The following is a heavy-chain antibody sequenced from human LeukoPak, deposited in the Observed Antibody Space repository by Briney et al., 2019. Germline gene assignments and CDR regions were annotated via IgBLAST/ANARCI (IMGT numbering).Heavy chain of an antibody. D-gene: IGHD5-18*01. Sequence: SETLSLTCAVYGGSFSGYHWSWIRQPPGKGLEWIGEINHSGSTNYNPSLKSRVTISVDTSKNQFSLKLSSVTAADTAVYYCARARRGYSYGYDYWGQGTLVTVSS. CDR3: ARARRGYSYGYDY. V-gene: IGHV4-34*01. CDR2: INHSGST. CDR1: GGSFSGYH. J-gene: IGHJ4*02.